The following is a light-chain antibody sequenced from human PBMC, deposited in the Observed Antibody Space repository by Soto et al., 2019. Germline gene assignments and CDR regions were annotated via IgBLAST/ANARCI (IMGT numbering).Light chain of an antibody. CDR1: QSISSY. Sequence: DIQMTQSPSSLSASVGDRVTITCRASQSISSYLIWYQQKPGKAPRFLIYAASSLQTGVPSRFSGSGSGTDFTLTISSLQPEDFATYYCQQSYSTPYTFGQGTKLEIK. CDR2: AAS. J-gene: IGKJ2*01. V-gene: IGKV1-39*01. CDR3: QQSYSTPYT.